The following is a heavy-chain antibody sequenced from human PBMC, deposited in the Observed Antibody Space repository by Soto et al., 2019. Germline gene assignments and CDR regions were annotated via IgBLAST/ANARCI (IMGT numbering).Heavy chain of an antibody. CDR2: IYSSGNT. CDR3: AGQSYESSGYYYAY. D-gene: IGHD3-22*01. CDR1: GGSSSSTSYY. Sequence: QLLLPESGPGLVKPSETLSLTCTVSGGSSSSTSYYWGWIRQPPGKGLEWIGSIYSSGNTYYYPSLRSRVTLSVDTSKSHLALKLSSVTAADTAVYYCAGQSYESSGYYYAYWGQGTLGTVSS. V-gene: IGHV4-39*01. J-gene: IGHJ4*02.